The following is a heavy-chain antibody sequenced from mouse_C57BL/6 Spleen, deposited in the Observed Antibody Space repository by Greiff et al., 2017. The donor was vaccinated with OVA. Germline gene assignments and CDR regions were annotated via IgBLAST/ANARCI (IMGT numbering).Heavy chain of an antibody. CDR2: FYPGSGSI. Sequence: VQLQQSGAELVKPGASVKLSCKASGYTFTEYTIHWVKQRSGQGLEWIGWFYPGSGSIKYNEKFKDKATLTADKSSSTVYMELSRLTSEDSAVYFCARHEGEGRITTVEDAMDYWGQGASVTVSS. CDR3: ARHEGEGRITTVEDAMDY. V-gene: IGHV1-62-2*01. J-gene: IGHJ4*01. CDR1: GYTFTEYT. D-gene: IGHD1-1*01.